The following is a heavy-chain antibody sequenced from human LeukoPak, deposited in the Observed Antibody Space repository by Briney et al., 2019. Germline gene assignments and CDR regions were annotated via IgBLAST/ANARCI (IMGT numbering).Heavy chain of an antibody. CDR1: GFTFSSHW. CDR3: AKHGRDFDF. CDR2: IIQDGSDK. V-gene: IGHV3-7*01. Sequence: GGSLRLSCAASGFTFSSHWMSWLRQAPGKGLEWVANIIQDGSDKYYVDSVKGRFTISRDNAKNSLYLQMDSLRTDDTAVYYCAKHGRDFDFWGQGTLVTVSS. J-gene: IGHJ4*02.